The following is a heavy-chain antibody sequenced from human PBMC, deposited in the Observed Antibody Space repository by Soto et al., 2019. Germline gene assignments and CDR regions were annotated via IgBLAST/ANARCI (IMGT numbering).Heavy chain of an antibody. CDR3: ARGRCSSTSCYGGDWFDP. J-gene: IGHJ5*02. D-gene: IGHD2-2*01. V-gene: IGHV1-18*01. Sequence: QVQLVQSGAEVKKPGASVKVSCKASGYTFTSYGISWVRQAPGQGLEWMGWISAYNGNTNYAQKLQGRVTMTTDTSTSTAYMELRSLRSVDTAVYYCARGRCSSTSCYGGDWFDPWGQGTLVTVSS. CDR2: ISAYNGNT. CDR1: GYTFTSYG.